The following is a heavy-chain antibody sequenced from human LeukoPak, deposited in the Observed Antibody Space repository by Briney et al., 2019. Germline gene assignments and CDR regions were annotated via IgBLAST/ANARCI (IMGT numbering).Heavy chain of an antibody. V-gene: IGHV4-39*01. J-gene: IGHJ5*02. Sequence: PSETLSLTLTVFGVPLLRPDNFCTLVRQPPGKGLDWIGSIYYTGTTYYSPSLQTRATLSFDTSKNQFSLKLTSVTAADMVGVSCAGLPIAAGNNLIDPWGQGTLVTVSS. D-gene: IGHD6-13*01. CDR2: IYYTGTT. CDR3: AGLPIAAGNNLIDP. CDR1: GVPLLRPDNF.